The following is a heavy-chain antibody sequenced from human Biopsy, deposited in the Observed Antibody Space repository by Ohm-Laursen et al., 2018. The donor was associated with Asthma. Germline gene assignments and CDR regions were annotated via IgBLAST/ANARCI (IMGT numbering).Heavy chain of an antibody. CDR1: GYTLTDLS. CDR3: ASDFPKDYVRYNFQF. Sequence: ASSVKVSCKISGYTLTDLSMHWVRQDPGQGLEWMGGHDHEEGGTVNARRFQGRVTMTEDTSTDTAYMELSSLSSDDTAVYYCASDFPKDYVRYNFQFWGQGTLVTVSS. CDR2: HDHEEGGT. D-gene: IGHD4-17*01. V-gene: IGHV1-24*01. J-gene: IGHJ4*02.